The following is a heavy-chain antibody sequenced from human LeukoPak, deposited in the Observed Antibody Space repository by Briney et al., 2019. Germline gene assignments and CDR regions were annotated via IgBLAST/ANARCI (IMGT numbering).Heavy chain of an antibody. CDR3: ERLAAGGQAND. Sequence: SETLSLTCTVSGGSISSYYWSWIRQPPGKGLEWIGYIYYSGSTNYNPSLKSRVTISVDTSKKQISLKLSSVTAADTAVYFCERLAAGGQANDWGQGTLVTVSS. D-gene: IGHD6-13*01. V-gene: IGHV4-59*01. CDR1: GGSISSYY. CDR2: IYYSGST. J-gene: IGHJ4*02.